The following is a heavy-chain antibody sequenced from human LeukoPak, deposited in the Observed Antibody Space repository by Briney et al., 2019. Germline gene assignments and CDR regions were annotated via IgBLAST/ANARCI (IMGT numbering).Heavy chain of an antibody. D-gene: IGHD2-15*01. CDR3: AKDRAAGYCSGGSCYSGVGY. CDR1: GFTFTSNG. V-gene: IGHV3-30*02. Sequence: GGSLRLSCAVSGFTFTSNGFHWVRQAPGKGLEWVTFTPFDGTNEYYSNSVKGRFSISRDNSKNTLYLQMNSPRAEDTAVYYCAKDRAAGYCSGGSCYSGVGYWGQGTLVTVSS. J-gene: IGHJ4*02. CDR2: TPFDGTNE.